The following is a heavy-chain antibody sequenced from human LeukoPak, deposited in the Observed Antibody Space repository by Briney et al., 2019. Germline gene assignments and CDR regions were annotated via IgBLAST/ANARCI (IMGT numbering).Heavy chain of an antibody. V-gene: IGHV3-23*01. CDR3: ASNPQYCGGGCFFY. CDR1: GFTFSSYA. Sequence: PGGSLRLSCAASGFTFSSYAMSWVRQAPGKGLEWVSGISGSGGSTYYADSVKGRFTISRDNSQNTLFLQMNSLRAEDTAVYYCASNPQYCGGGCFFYWGQGTLVTVSS. D-gene: IGHD2-21*02. CDR2: ISGSGGST. J-gene: IGHJ4*02.